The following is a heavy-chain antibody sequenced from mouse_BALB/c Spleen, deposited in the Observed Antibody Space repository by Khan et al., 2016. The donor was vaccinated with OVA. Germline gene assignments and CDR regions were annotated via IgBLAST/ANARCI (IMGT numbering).Heavy chain of an antibody. CDR1: GFSLTNFG. J-gene: IGHJ4*01. V-gene: IGHV2-4-1*01. CDR3: VRNGVCHFDGYGAMDY. Sequence: QVQLQQSGPGLVQPSQNLSITCTVSGFSLTNFGVHWVRQSPGRSLEWLGVIWSGGGTDYDAAFISRLSITKDNSKSQIFFKMNSLRVDDTAIYYYVRNGVCHFDGYGAMDYWGQGTSVTVSS. D-gene: IGHD1-2*01. CDR2: IWSGGGT.